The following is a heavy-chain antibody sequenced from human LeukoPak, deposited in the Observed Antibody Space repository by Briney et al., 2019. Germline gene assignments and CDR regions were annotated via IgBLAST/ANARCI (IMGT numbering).Heavy chain of an antibody. Sequence: PGGSLRLSCAASGFTFSSYSMIWVRQAPGKGLEWVSYISTSSLYIYYADSLKGRFTISRDNAKNSLYLQMNSLRAEDTAVYYCATSYSSSWPEIDYWGQGTLVTVSS. CDR2: ISTSSLYI. CDR1: GFTFSSYS. V-gene: IGHV3-21*01. D-gene: IGHD6-13*01. CDR3: ATSYSSSWPEIDY. J-gene: IGHJ4*02.